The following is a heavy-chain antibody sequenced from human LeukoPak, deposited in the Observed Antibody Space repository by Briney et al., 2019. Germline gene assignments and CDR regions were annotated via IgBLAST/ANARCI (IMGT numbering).Heavy chain of an antibody. V-gene: IGHV1-69*13. D-gene: IGHD3-9*01. J-gene: IGHJ6*03. CDR2: IIPIFGTG. CDR3: ARYYGDLLSGYGYYLDV. CDR1: GGTFSSTA. Sequence: GASVKVSCKASGGTFSSTAISWVRQAPGQGLEWMGGIIPIFGTGNYAQKFQGRVTITADESTSTVYMELSSLRSEDTAVYYCARYYGDLLSGYGYYLDVWGKGTTVTISS.